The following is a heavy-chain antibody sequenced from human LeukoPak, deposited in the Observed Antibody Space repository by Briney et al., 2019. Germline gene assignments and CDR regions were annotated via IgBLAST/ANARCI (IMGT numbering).Heavy chain of an antibody. V-gene: IGHV3-21*01. D-gene: IGHD3-22*01. CDR1: GFTFSSYS. CDR3: ARVHYYDSSGFDY. J-gene: IGHJ4*02. CDR2: ISSSSSYI. Sequence: AGGSLRLSCAASGFTFSSYSMNWVRQAPGKGLEWVSSISSSSSYIYYADSVKGRFTISRDNAKNSLYLQMNSLRAEDTAVYYCARVHYYDSSGFDYWGQGTLVTVSS.